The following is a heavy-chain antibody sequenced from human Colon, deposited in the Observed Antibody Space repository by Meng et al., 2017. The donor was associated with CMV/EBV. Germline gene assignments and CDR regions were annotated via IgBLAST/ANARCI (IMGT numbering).Heavy chain of an antibody. CDR3: ARVTLEGLWQMTTLDY. CDR1: PITRDTLY. D-gene: IGHD4-11*01. Sequence: PITRDTLYWGWLRQPPGKGLEWIGGVFYSGSPTYNPSLESRVTVSVDTSQNLFSLSLSSVTAADTAVYFCARVTLEGLWQMTTLDYWGQGALVTVSS. CDR2: VFYSGSP. V-gene: IGHV4-39*02. J-gene: IGHJ4*02.